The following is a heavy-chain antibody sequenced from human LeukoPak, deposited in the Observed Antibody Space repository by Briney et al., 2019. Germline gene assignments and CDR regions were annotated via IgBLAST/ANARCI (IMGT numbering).Heavy chain of an antibody. CDR3: ARMRVYSDDVDFDY. D-gene: IGHD5-12*01. V-gene: IGHV1-18*01. CDR1: GYTFSNYG. Sequence: ASVEVSRKASGYTFSNYGISWVRQAPGQGLEWMGWISHYTNYPQKFQGRVTMTRDTSTSTAYMELRSLRSDDTAVYYCARMRVYSDDVDFDYWGQGTLVTVSS. J-gene: IGHJ4*02. CDR2: ISHYT.